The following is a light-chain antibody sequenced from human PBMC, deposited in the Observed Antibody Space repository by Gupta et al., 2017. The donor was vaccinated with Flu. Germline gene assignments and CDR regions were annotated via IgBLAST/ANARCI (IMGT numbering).Light chain of an antibody. V-gene: IGLV2-14*01. CDR1: SSDVGGYKY. CDR2: EVS. J-gene: IGLJ3*02. Sequence: QSALTQPASVSGSPGQSITISCTGTSSDVGGYKYVSWYQQHPGKAPKLLIYEVSNRPSGVSGRVSGSKSGNTASLTISGLQAEDEADYYCNSYTGSSTWVFGGGTKVTVL. CDR3: NSYTGSSTWV.